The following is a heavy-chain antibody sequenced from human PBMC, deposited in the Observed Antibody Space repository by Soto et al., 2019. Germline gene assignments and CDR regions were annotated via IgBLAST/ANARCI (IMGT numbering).Heavy chain of an antibody. D-gene: IGHD6-13*01. J-gene: IGHJ4*02. V-gene: IGHV3-21*01. CDR1: GFTFSSYS. Sequence: WGSLRLSCAASGFTFSSYSMNWVRQAPGKGLEWVSSISSSSSYIYYADSVKGRFTISRDNAKNSLYLQMNSLRAEDTAVYYGARAQRAAAGSEFDYWGQGTLVTVSS. CDR2: ISSSSSYI. CDR3: ARAQRAAAGSEFDY.